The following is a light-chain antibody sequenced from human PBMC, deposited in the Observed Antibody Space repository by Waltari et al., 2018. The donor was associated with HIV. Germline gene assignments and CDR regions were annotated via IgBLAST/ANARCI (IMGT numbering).Light chain of an antibody. V-gene: IGLV2-11*01. CDR1: SSDVGGYNY. J-gene: IGLJ3*02. CDR3: CSDAGSYAVV. CDR2: DVS. Sequence: QSALTQPRSVSGSPGQSVTISCPGTSSDVGGYNYFSWYQQNPGKAPKLMIYDVSKRPSGGPDRCSGSKSGNTAALTISGLQAEDEADYYCCSDAGSYAVVVGGGTKLTVL.